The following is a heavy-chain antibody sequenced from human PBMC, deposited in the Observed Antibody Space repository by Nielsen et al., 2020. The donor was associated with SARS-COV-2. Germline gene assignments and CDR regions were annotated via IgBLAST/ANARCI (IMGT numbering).Heavy chain of an antibody. J-gene: IGHJ5*02. CDR3: ATGSPRLELRYNWFDP. V-gene: IGHV1-46*01. CDR2: INPSGGST. Sequence: ASVKVSCKASGYTFTSYYMHWVRQAPGQGLEWMGIINPSGGSTSYAQKFQGRVTMTEDTSTDTAYMELSSLRSEDTAVYYCATGSPRLELRYNWFDPWGQGTLVTVSS. CDR1: GYTFTSYY. D-gene: IGHD1-7*01.